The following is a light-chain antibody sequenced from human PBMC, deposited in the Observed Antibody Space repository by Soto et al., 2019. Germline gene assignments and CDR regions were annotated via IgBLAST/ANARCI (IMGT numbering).Light chain of an antibody. J-gene: IGLJ1*01. CDR3: DSYTSSRAYV. V-gene: IGLV2-14*01. CDR2: EVS. CDR1: SSDVGGYNY. Sequence: QSVLTQPASVSGSPGQSITISCTGTSSDVGGYNYVSWYQQQAGKAPKLIIHEVSNRPSGVSNRFSGSKSGNTAYLTISGLQAEDEADYYCDSYTSSRAYVFGIGTKVTVL.